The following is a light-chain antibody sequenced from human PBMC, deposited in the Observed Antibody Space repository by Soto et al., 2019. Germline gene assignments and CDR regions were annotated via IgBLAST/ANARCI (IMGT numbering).Light chain of an antibody. CDR1: QGISSY. J-gene: IGKJ2*01. CDR2: VAS. CDR3: QQLNSYPYT. V-gene: IGKV1-9*01. Sequence: IQLTQSPSSLSASVGDRVTITCRASQGISSYLAWYQQKPGKAPKLLIYVASTLHTGVPSRFSGSGSGAHFTLTISSLQPEYFATYYCQQLNSYPYTFGQGTKLEIK.